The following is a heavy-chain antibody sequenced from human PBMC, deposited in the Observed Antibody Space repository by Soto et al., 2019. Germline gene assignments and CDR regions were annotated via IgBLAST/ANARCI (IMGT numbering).Heavy chain of an antibody. J-gene: IGHJ4*02. CDR1: GFTFSSYG. CDR2: ISYDGSNK. D-gene: IGHD5-12*01. CDR3: AKDQYLVATITMSGDY. Sequence: QVQLVESGGGVVQPGRSLRLSCAASGFTFSSYGMHWVRQAPGKGLEWVAVISYDGSNKYYADSVKGRFTISRDNSKNTLYLQMNSLRAEDTAVYYCAKDQYLVATITMSGDYWGQGTLVTVSS. V-gene: IGHV3-30*18.